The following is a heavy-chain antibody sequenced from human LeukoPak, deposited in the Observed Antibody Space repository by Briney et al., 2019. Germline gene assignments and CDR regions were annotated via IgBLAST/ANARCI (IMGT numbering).Heavy chain of an antibody. J-gene: IGHJ3*02. CDR3: ARKRPTVRYFDWSRRSILADDAFDI. CDR1: GFTFSSYS. CDR2: ISSSSSYI. D-gene: IGHD3-9*01. Sequence: GGSLRLSCAASGFTFSSYSMNWVRQAPGKGLEWVSSISSSSSYIYYADSVKGRFTISRDNAKNSLYLQMNSLRAEDTAVYYCARKRPTVRYFDWSRRSILADDAFDIWGHGTMVTVSS. V-gene: IGHV3-21*01.